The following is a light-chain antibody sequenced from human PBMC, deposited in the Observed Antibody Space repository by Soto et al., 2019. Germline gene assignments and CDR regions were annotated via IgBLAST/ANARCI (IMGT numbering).Light chain of an antibody. CDR3: QQYGSSFT. V-gene: IGKV3-20*01. CDR2: GAS. CDR1: QSVSRSY. J-gene: IGKJ3*01. Sequence: EIVLTQSPGTLYLSPGERANLSCRASQSVSRSYLAWYQQKPGQAPRLLIYGASSRATGIPDRFSGSGSGTDFTLTISRLEPEDFAVYYCQQYGSSFTFGPGTKVDIK.